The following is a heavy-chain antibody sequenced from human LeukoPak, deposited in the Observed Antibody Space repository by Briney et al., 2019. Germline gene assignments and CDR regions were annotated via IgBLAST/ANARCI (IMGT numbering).Heavy chain of an antibody. Sequence: SETLSLTCTVSGGSISSSSYYWGWIRQPPGKGLEWIGSIYYSGSTYYNPSLKSRVTISVDTSKNQFSLKLSSVTAADTAVYYCARANRGPLYYYDSSGYYSARCWFDPWGQGTLVTVSS. CDR3: ARANRGPLYYYDSSGYYSARCWFDP. D-gene: IGHD3-22*01. V-gene: IGHV4-39*07. CDR1: GGSISSSSYY. CDR2: IYYSGST. J-gene: IGHJ5*02.